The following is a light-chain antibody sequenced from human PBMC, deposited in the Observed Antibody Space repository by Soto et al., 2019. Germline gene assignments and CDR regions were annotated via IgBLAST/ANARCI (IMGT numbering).Light chain of an antibody. J-gene: IGLJ2*01. Sequence: QSALTQPASVSGSPGQSITISCTGTSRDVGSYNIVSWYQQHPGKAPKLMIYEGSKRPSGVSNRFSGSKSGNTASLTISGLQAEDEADYYCCSYAGSSTSVVFGGGTKLTVL. V-gene: IGLV2-23*01. CDR2: EGS. CDR1: SRDVGSYNI. CDR3: CSYAGSSTSVV.